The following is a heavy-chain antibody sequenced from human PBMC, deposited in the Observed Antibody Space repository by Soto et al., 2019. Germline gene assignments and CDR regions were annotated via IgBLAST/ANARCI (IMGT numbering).Heavy chain of an antibody. D-gene: IGHD3-22*01. V-gene: IGHV1-69*04. CDR2: IVPLLGLP. CDR3: ARGDYHSSGYQLDS. CDR1: GGTFSSHA. J-gene: IGHJ4*02. Sequence: SVKVSCKASGGTFSSHAISWVRQAPGQGLEWMGRIVPLLGLPNYAQNFQGRVTITADMSSSTAYMELSSLRSEDTAMYYCARGDYHSSGYQLDSWGQGTLVTVSS.